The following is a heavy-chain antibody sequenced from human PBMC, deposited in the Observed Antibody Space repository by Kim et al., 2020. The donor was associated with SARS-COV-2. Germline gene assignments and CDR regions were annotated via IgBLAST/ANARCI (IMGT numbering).Heavy chain of an antibody. D-gene: IGHD6-19*01. J-gene: IGHJ4*02. V-gene: IGHV3-21*04. CDR1: GFTFSSYC. CDR3: ARVLTSGWSYFDY. CDR2: ISSSSSYI. Sequence: GGSLRLSCAASGFTFSSYCMNWVRQAPGKGLEWISSISSSSSYIYYADSVKGRFTISRDNARASLYLQMNSLRAEDTAVYYCARVLTSGWSYFDYWGQGTRGTVSS.